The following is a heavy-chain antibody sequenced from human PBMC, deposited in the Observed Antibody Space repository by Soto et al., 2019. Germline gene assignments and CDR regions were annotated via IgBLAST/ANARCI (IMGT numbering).Heavy chain of an antibody. CDR1: GFTFSSYG. CDR2: ISYDGSNK. D-gene: IGHD3-10*01. CDR3: AKDAGGPYYYYYGMDV. V-gene: IGHV3-30*18. Sequence: QVQLVESGGGVVQPGRSLRLSCAASGFTFSSYGTHWVRQAPGKGLEWVAVISYDGSNKYYADSVKGRFTISRDNSKNTLYLQMNSLRAEDTAVYYCAKDAGGPYYYYYGMDVWGQGTTVTVSS. J-gene: IGHJ6*02.